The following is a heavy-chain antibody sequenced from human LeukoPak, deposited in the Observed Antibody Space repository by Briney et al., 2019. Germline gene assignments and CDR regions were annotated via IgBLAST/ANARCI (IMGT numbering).Heavy chain of an antibody. CDR2: INHSGST. V-gene: IGHV4-34*01. CDR1: GGSFSGYY. J-gene: IGHJ2*01. D-gene: IGHD1-26*01. Sequence: PSETLSLTCAVYGGSFSGYYWSWIRQPPGKGLEWIGEINHSGSTNYNPSLKSRVTMSVDTSKNQFSLKMSYVTAADTAMYYCARERSGSYYRWYFDLWGRGTLVTVSS. CDR3: ARERSGSYYRWYFDL.